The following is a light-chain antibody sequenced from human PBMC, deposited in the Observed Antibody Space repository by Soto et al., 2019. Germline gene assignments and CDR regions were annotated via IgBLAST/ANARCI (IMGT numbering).Light chain of an antibody. Sequence: QAVVTQEPSLTVSPGGTVTLTCGSSTGAVTNGHYPYWFQQKPGQAPRTLIYDTTNRHSWTPARFSGSLLGGKAAPTLSGAQPEDEAEYYCLLSYNGPYVFGTGTKVTV. J-gene: IGLJ1*01. CDR1: TGAVTNGHY. CDR2: DTT. V-gene: IGLV7-46*01. CDR3: LLSYNGPYV.